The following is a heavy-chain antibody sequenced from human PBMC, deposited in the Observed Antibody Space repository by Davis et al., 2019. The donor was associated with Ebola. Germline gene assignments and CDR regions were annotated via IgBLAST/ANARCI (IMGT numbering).Heavy chain of an antibody. CDR1: GVSIYSYY. D-gene: IGHD5-12*01. CDR3: ANDDY. CDR2: VYFSGSA. V-gene: IGHV4-59*01. J-gene: IGHJ4*02. Sequence: MPSETLSLTCTVSGVSIYSYYWGWVRQSPGKGLEWIGYVYFSGSATYSPSLENRATMSIDTSKNHVSLKLTSVTPADTAVYYCANDDYWGQGILVTVSS.